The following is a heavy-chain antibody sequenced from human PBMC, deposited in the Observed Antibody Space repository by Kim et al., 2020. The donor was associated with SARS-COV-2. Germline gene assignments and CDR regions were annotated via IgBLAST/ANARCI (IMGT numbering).Heavy chain of an antibody. J-gene: IGHJ6*02. D-gene: IGHD6-19*01. CDR2: INAGNGNT. V-gene: IGHV1-3*01. Sequence: ASVKVSCKASGYTFTSYAMHWVRQAPGQRLEWMGWINAGNGNTKYSQKFQGRVTITRDTSASTAYMELSSLRSEDTAVYYCARDGGRYFGYYYGMDVWGQGTTVTVSS. CDR3: ARDGGRYFGYYYGMDV. CDR1: GYTFTSYA.